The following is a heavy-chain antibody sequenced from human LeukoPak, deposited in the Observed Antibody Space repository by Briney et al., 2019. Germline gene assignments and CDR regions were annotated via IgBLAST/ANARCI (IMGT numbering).Heavy chain of an antibody. CDR3: ASLYCESSGYDRTSDY. CDR1: GGSISSGTYF. CDR2: IYYSGST. J-gene: IGHJ4*02. V-gene: IGHV4-31*03. D-gene: IGHD3-22*01. Sequence: SETLSLTCTVSGGSISSGTYFWNWVRQHPGKGLEWIGYIYYSGSTSYNPSLKTRVIISVDTSKNQFSLKLSSVTAADTAVYYCASLYCESSGYDRTSDYWGQGTLVTVSS.